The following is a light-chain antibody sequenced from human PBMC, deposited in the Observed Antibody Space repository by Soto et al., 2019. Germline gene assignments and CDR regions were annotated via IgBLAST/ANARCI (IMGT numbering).Light chain of an antibody. CDR2: EVN. V-gene: IGLV2-23*02. J-gene: IGLJ3*02. CDR1: SSDVGSYNL. CDR3: CSYAGDATWV. Sequence: QSALTQPASVSGSPGQSITISCTGTSSDVGSYNLVSWYQHHPGKAPKVMIYEVNKRPSGVSNRFSGSKSGNTASLTISGLQAEVEADYYCCSYAGDATWVFGGGTKLTVL.